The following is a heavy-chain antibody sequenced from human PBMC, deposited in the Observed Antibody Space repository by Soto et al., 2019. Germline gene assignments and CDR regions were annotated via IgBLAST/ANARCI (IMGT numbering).Heavy chain of an antibody. Sequence: PSETLSLTCTVSGGSISSSNWWSWVRRPPGKGLEWIGEIYHSGSTNYNPSLKSRVTISVDKSKNQFSLKLSSVTAADTAVYYCARDYMVRGVMRWFDPWGQGILVTVSS. D-gene: IGHD3-10*01. V-gene: IGHV4-4*02. CDR1: GGSISSSNW. CDR2: IYHSGST. CDR3: ARDYMVRGVMRWFDP. J-gene: IGHJ5*02.